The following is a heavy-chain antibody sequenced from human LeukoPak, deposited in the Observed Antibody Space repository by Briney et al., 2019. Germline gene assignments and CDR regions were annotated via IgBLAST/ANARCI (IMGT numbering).Heavy chain of an antibody. CDR1: GFTFIGHA. Sequence: GGSLRLSCAASGFTFIGHAMSCVRQAPGKGLEWVSAVSGSGGSTYYTDSVKGRFTISVDNSKNSLYLQMNSLRAEDTAVYYCAKDIKGGYYDSSGYYFDYWGQGTLVTVSS. CDR2: VSGSGGST. J-gene: IGHJ4*02. D-gene: IGHD3-22*01. CDR3: AKDIKGGYYDSSGYYFDY. V-gene: IGHV3-23*01.